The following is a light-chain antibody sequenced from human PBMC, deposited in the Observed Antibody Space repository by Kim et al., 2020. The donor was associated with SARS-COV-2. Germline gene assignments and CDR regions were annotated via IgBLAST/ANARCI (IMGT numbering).Light chain of an antibody. J-gene: IGKJ4*01. CDR2: GAS. CDR1: RSGSGTF. CDR3: QQYGSSLIT. V-gene: IGKV3-20*01. Sequence: PGERVTLSCRASRSGSGTFLAWYQQKPGQAPSLLIYGASSRATGIPDRFSGGGSGTDFTLTISRLEPEDFAVYYCQQYGSSLITFGGGTKVDIK.